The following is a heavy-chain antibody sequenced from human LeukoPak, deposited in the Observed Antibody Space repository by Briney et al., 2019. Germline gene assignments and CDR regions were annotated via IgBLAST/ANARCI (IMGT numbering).Heavy chain of an antibody. Sequence: GGSLRLSCAASGFTFSRFYMSWVRQPPGKGLEWVANINGDGSEKYYADSVKGRFTISRDNAKNSLYLQMNSLRAEDTAVYYCAREGTFTAYNFDSWGQGTLVTVSS. D-gene: IGHD1-1*01. CDR2: INGDGSEK. CDR1: GFTFSRFY. CDR3: AREGTFTAYNFDS. J-gene: IGHJ4*02. V-gene: IGHV3-7*05.